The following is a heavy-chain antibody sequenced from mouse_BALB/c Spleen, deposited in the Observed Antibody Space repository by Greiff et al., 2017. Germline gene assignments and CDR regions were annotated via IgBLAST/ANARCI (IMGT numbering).Heavy chain of an antibody. J-gene: IGHJ3*01. CDR3: ARYNYGSSYGFAY. Sequence: EVQLQQSGPGLVKPSQSLSLTCTVTGYSITSDYAWNWIRQFPGNKLEWMGYISYSGSTSYNPSLKSRISITRDTSKNQFFLQLNSVTTEDTATYYCARYNYGSSYGFAYWGQGTLVTVSA. D-gene: IGHD1-1*01. CDR1: GYSITSDYA. CDR2: ISYSGST. V-gene: IGHV3-2*02.